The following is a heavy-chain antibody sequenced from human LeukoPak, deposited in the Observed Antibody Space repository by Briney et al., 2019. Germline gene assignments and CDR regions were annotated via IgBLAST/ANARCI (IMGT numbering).Heavy chain of an antibody. J-gene: IGHJ4*02. Sequence: PSGTLSLTCAVSGGSISSSNWWSWVRQPPGKGLEWIGEIYHSGSTNYNPSLKSRVTISVDTSKNQFSLKLSSVTAADTAVYYCARAGRDGYNFGYWGQGTLVTVSS. CDR2: IYHSGST. V-gene: IGHV4-4*02. D-gene: IGHD5-24*01. CDR3: ARAGRDGYNFGY. CDR1: GGSISSSNW.